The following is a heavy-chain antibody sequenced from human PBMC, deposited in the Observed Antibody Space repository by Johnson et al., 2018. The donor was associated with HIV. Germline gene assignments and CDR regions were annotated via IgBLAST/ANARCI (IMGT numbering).Heavy chain of an antibody. CDR1: GFTFSSYA. J-gene: IGHJ3*02. Sequence: QVQLVESGGGVVQPGRSLRLSCAASGFTFSSYAMHWVRQAPGKGLEWVAVISYDGSNKYYADSVKGRFTISRDNSKNTLYLQMNSLRAEDTAVYYCARVRGYSYGAHAFDIGGQGTMVTVSS. CDR3: ARVRGYSYGAHAFDI. V-gene: IGHV3-30-3*01. CDR2: ISYDGSNK. D-gene: IGHD5-18*01.